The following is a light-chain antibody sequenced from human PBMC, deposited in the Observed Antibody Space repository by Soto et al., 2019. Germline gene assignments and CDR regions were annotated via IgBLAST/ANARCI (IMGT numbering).Light chain of an antibody. Sequence: DIQMTQSPSSLSASVGDRVTITCRASQSISSYLNWYQQKPGKAPKLLIYAASSLQSGVPSRFSGSGSRTDFTLTISSLQPEDFATYYCQQSYSTPITFGQGTRLEMK. CDR1: QSISSY. CDR2: AAS. CDR3: QQSYSTPIT. V-gene: IGKV1-39*01. J-gene: IGKJ5*01.